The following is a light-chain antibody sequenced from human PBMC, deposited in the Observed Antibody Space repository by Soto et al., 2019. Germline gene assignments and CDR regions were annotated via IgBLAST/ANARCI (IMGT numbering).Light chain of an antibody. V-gene: IGKV3-11*01. CDR1: QNISNY. J-gene: IGKJ1*01. CDR3: QQYDTYPWT. CDR2: DAS. Sequence: IVLTQSPATLSLSPGKRATLSCRASQNISNYLIWYQQRPGQAPRLLIYDASNRATGISARFSGSGSGTEFTLTISSLQPDDFATYYCQQYDTYPWTFGQGTKVDIK.